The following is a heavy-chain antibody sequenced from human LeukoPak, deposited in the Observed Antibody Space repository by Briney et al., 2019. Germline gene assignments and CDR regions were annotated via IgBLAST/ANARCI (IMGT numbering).Heavy chain of an antibody. V-gene: IGHV3-23*01. J-gene: IGHJ5*02. Sequence: GGSLRHSCAASGFTFSSYAMSWVRQAPGKGLEWVSAISGSGGSTYYADSVKGRFTISRDNSKNTLYLQMNSLRAEDTAVYYCAKTRRTTMVRGAKGWFDPWGQGTLVTVSS. CDR2: ISGSGGST. D-gene: IGHD3-10*01. CDR1: GFTFSSYA. CDR3: AKTRRTTMVRGAKGWFDP.